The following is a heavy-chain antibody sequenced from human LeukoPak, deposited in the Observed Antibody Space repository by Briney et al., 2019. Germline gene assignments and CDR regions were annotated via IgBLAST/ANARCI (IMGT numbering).Heavy chain of an antibody. V-gene: IGHV4-34*01. J-gene: IGHJ6*03. CDR1: GGSFSGYY. CDR2: INHSGST. CDR3: ARGPIMVMADGHSYYYMDV. Sequence: PSETLSLTCAVYGGSFSGYYWSWVRQPPGKGLEWIGEINHSGSTNYNPSLKSRITISVDASKNQLSLKLTSVTAADTAVYYCARGPIMVMADGHSYYYMDVWGKGTTVTVSS. D-gene: IGHD5-18*01.